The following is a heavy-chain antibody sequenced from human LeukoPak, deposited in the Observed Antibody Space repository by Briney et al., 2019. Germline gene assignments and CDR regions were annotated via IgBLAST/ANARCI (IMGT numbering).Heavy chain of an antibody. D-gene: IGHD4-23*01. CDR1: GSTVSSNY. V-gene: IGHV3-53*01. CDR3: ARETTVVTPRNYGMDV. Sequence: GGSLRLSCAASGSTVSSNYMSWVRQAPGKGLEWVSVIYSGGSTYYADSVKGRFTISRDNSKNTLYLQMNSLRAEDTAVYYCARETTVVTPRNYGMDVWGQGTTVTVSS. CDR2: IYSGGST. J-gene: IGHJ6*02.